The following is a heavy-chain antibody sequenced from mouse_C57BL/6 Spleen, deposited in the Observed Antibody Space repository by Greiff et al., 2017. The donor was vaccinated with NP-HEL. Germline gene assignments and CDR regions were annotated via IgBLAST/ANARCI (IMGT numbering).Heavy chain of an antibody. CDR3: ARGKFITTVVATRDAMDY. D-gene: IGHD1-1*01. CDR2: ISNGGGST. Sequence: EVKLMESGGGLVQPGGSLKLSCAASGFTFSDYYMYWVRQTPEKRLEWVAYISNGGGSTYYPDTVKGRFTISRDNAKNTLYLQRSRLKSEDTAMYYCARGKFITTVVATRDAMDYWGQGTSVTVSS. J-gene: IGHJ4*01. CDR1: GFTFSDYY. V-gene: IGHV5-12*01.